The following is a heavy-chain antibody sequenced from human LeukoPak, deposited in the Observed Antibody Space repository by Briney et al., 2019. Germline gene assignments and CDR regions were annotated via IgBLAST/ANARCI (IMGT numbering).Heavy chain of an antibody. Sequence: SETLSLTCTVSGGSISSYYWSWIRQPPGKGLEWIGYIYYSGSTNYNPSLKSRVTISVDTSKNQFSLKLSSVTAADTAVYYCARDRDGYAYSFDYWGQGTLVTVCS. J-gene: IGHJ4*02. CDR2: IYYSGST. V-gene: IGHV4-59*12. D-gene: IGHD5-24*01. CDR1: GGSISSYY. CDR3: ARDRDGYAYSFDY.